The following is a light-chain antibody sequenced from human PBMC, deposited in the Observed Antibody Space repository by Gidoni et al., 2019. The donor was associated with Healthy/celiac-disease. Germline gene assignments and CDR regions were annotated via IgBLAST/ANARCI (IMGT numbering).Light chain of an antibody. V-gene: IGLV2-14*01. Sequence: QSALTQPASVSGSPGQSITIPCTGTSSDVGGYNYVSWYQQHPGKAPKLMIYEVSNRPSGVPDRFSGSKSGNTASLTISGLQAEDEADYYCSSYTSSSTPLYVFGTGTKVTVL. CDR2: EVS. J-gene: IGLJ1*01. CDR1: SSDVGGYNY. CDR3: SSYTSSSTPLYV.